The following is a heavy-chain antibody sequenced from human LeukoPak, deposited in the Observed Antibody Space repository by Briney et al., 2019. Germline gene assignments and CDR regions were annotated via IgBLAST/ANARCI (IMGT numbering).Heavy chain of an antibody. Sequence: GGSLRLSFAASGFTLSNYWMHWVRQAPGKGLVWVSRINSDGSPTFYADSVKGRFTISRDNAKNTLYLQMNSLRAEDTAVYYCARGDYFDYWGQGTLVTVSS. CDR3: ARGDYFDY. J-gene: IGHJ4*02. CDR1: GFTLSNYW. V-gene: IGHV3-74*01. CDR2: INSDGSPT.